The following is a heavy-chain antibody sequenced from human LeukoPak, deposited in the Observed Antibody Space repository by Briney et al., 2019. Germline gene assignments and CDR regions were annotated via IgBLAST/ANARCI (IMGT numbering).Heavy chain of an antibody. Sequence: SETLSLTCAVYGGSFSGYYWSWIRQPPGKGLEWIGEINHSGSTNCNPSLKSRVTISVDTSKNQFSLKLSSVTAADTAVYCCARARRSSIAGRPRDFDYWGQGTLVTVSS. CDR3: ARARRSSIAGRPRDFDY. J-gene: IGHJ4*02. D-gene: IGHD6-6*01. CDR2: INHSGST. CDR1: GGSFSGYY. V-gene: IGHV4-34*01.